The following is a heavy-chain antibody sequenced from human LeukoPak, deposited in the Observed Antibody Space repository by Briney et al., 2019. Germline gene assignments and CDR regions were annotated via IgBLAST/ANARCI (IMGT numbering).Heavy chain of an antibody. J-gene: IGHJ5*02. Sequence: SETLSLTCTVSGGSISSYYWSWIRQPPGKGLEWIGYIYYSGSTNYNPSLKSRVTISVDTSKNQFSLKLSSVTAADTAVYYCARSLGYSYGRYGWFDPWGQGTLVTVSS. D-gene: IGHD5-18*01. V-gene: IGHV4-59*01. CDR1: GGSISSYY. CDR3: ARSLGYSYGRYGWFDP. CDR2: IYYSGST.